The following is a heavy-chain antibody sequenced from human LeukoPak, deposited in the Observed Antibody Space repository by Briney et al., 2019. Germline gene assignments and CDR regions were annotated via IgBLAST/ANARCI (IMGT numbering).Heavy chain of an antibody. V-gene: IGHV3-9*03. Sequence: PGRSLRLSCAASGFTFDDYAMHWVRQAPGKGLEWVSGISWNSGSIGYADSVKGRFTISRDNAKNSLYLQMNSLRAEDMALYYCAKGRGYSSGRGAFDIWGQGTTVTVSS. J-gene: IGHJ3*02. D-gene: IGHD6-19*01. CDR2: ISWNSGSI. CDR3: AKGRGYSSGRGAFDI. CDR1: GFTFDDYA.